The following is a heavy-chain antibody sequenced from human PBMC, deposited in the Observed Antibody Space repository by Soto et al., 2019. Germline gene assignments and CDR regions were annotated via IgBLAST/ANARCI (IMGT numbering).Heavy chain of an antibody. CDR1: GCTFSGSA. D-gene: IGHD3-22*01. CDR3: TSRSDYYDSSGYYLYYYYGMDV. J-gene: IGHJ6*02. CDR2: IRSKANSYAT. Sequence: GESLKISCAASGCTFSGSAMHWVRQASGKGLEWVGRIRSKANSYATAYAASVKGRFTISRDDSKNTAYLQMNSLKTEDTAVYYCTSRSDYYDSSGYYLYYYYGMDVWGQGTTVTVSS. V-gene: IGHV3-73*01.